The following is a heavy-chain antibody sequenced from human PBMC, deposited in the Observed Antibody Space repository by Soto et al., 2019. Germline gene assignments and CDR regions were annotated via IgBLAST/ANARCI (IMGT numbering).Heavy chain of an antibody. CDR1: GGSISSGGYY. V-gene: IGHV4-31*03. D-gene: IGHD2-15*01. J-gene: IGHJ4*02. CDR3: ARGNRDPGYCSGGSCPQFDY. CDR2: IYYSGST. Sequence: ASETLSLTCTVSGGSISSGGYYWSWIRQHPGKGLEWIGYIYYSGSTYYNPSLKSRVTISVDPSKNQFSLKLSSVTAADTAVYYCARGNRDPGYCSGGSCPQFDYWGQGTLVTVSS.